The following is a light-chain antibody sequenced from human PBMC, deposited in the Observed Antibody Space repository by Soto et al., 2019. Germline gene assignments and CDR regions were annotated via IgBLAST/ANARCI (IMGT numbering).Light chain of an antibody. CDR3: QQYSGSPT. CDR1: QSISTY. CDR2: GAS. J-gene: IGKJ1*01. Sequence: VLTQSPDTLSLSPGDRATLSCRASQSISTYVNWFRQKAGQPPRLLIYGASTRATGIPARFSGSGSGTEFTLTISSLQSEDFAVYYCQQYSGSPTFGQGTKVDIK. V-gene: IGKV3D-15*01.